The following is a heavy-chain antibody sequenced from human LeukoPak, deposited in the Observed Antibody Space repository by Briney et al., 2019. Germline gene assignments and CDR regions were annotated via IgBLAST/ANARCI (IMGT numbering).Heavy chain of an antibody. J-gene: IGHJ4*02. CDR3: ARLFGYRVNYFDY. CDR2: VYYSGST. D-gene: IGHD5-18*01. V-gene: IGHV4-39*01. Sequence: KPSETLSLTCTVSGGSISSSSYYWGWIRQPPGKGLEWIGSVYYSGSTYYDPSLKSRVTISVDTSKNQFSLKLSSVTAADTAVYYCARLFGYRVNYFDYWGQGTLVTVSS. CDR1: GGSISSSSYY.